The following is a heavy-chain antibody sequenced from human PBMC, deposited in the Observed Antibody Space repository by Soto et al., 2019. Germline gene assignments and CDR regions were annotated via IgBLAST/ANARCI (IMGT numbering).Heavy chain of an antibody. Sequence: QVQLLQSGAEVKKPGASVKVSCKASGYTFSNHGITWVRQAPGQGLEWMGWIGAYNGNTHYTQSLQGRVTMTTETSTSTAYMELRGLRSDDTAVYYCARVRQLVGYFDYYMDVWGKGTTVTVSS. CDR2: IGAYNGNT. D-gene: IGHD6-6*01. J-gene: IGHJ6*03. CDR1: GYTFSNHG. CDR3: ARVRQLVGYFDYYMDV. V-gene: IGHV1-18*01.